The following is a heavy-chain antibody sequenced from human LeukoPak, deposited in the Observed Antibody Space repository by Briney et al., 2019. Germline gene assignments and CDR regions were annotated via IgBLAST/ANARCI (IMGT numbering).Heavy chain of an antibody. J-gene: IGHJ4*02. CDR2: IIPIFGTA. Sequence: SVKVSCKASGGTFSSYAISWVRQAPGQGLEWMGGIIPIFGTANYAQKFQGRVTITTDESTSAAYMELSSLRSEDTAVYYCARGTYCSGGSCYSADYWGQGTLVTVSS. V-gene: IGHV1-69*05. CDR1: GGTFSSYA. D-gene: IGHD2-15*01. CDR3: ARGTYCSGGSCYSADY.